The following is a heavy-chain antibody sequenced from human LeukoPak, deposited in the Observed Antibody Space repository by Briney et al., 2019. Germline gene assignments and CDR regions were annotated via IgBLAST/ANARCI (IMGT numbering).Heavy chain of an antibody. V-gene: IGHV3-74*01. CDR1: GFTFSSYW. CDR3: AKTDCSGGSCYSGAFDY. CDR2: INSDGSST. Sequence: PGGSLRLSCAASGFTFSSYWMLWVRQAPGRGLVWVSCINSDGSSTSYADSVKGRFTISRDNAKNTLYLQMNSLRAEDTAVYYCAKTDCSGGSCYSGAFDYWGQGTLVTVSS. D-gene: IGHD2-15*01. J-gene: IGHJ4*02.